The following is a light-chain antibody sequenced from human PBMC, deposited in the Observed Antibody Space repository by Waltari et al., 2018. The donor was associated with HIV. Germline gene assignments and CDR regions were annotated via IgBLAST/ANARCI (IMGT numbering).Light chain of an antibody. V-gene: IGLV2-14*03. Sequence: QSALTHPPSVSGPPGQSLTLSWTVPARGNGVNNYVTWYQQHPGKAPKLVIYEVSNRPAGFSTRFCGSKSGTTASLTISGLQAEDEAVYYCCSYTRSTRTTAWLFGGGTRLTVL. CDR2: EVS. J-gene: IGLJ2*01. CDR1: ARGNGVNNY. CDR3: CSYTRSTRTTAWL.